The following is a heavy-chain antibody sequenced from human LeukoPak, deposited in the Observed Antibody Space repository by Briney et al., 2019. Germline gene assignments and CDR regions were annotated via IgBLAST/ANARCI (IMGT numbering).Heavy chain of an antibody. CDR3: ERAGEPTFFDY. D-gene: IGHD3-16*01. Sequence: GGSLRLSCAAAGFTFSSYWMHWVRQAPGKGLEWVSRIHRDGSTTDCADSVTGRFTISRDNAKNTLYLQMNSLKADDTAVYYCERAGEPTFFDYWGQGTLVTVSS. J-gene: IGHJ4*02. CDR2: IHRDGSTT. V-gene: IGHV3-74*01. CDR1: GFTFSSYW.